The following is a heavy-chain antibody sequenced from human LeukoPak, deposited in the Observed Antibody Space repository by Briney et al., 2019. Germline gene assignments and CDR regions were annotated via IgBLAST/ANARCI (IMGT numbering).Heavy chain of an antibody. Sequence: SETLSLTCTVSGGSISSGGYYWSWIRQHPGKGLEWIGYIYYSGSTYYNPSLKSRVTISVDTSKNQFSLKLSSVTAADTAVYYCARLSPTGTFDYWGQGTLVTVSS. CDR2: IYYSGST. CDR1: GGSISSGGYY. CDR3: ARLSPTGTFDY. J-gene: IGHJ4*02. D-gene: IGHD3-10*01. V-gene: IGHV4-31*03.